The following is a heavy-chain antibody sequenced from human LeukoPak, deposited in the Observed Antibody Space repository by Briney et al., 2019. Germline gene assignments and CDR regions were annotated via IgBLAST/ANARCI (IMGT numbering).Heavy chain of an antibody. CDR1: GGSISSSSYY. J-gene: IGHJ5*02. D-gene: IGHD3-10*01. CDR2: IYYSGST. V-gene: IGHV4-39*01. Sequence: SEALSLTCTVSGGSISSSSYYWGWIRQPPGKGLEWIGSIYYSGSTYYNPSLKSRVTISVDTSKNQFSLKLSSVTAADTAVYYCARGGSPRTMVRGVITMRYNWFDPWGQGTLVTVSS. CDR3: ARGGSPRTMVRGVITMRYNWFDP.